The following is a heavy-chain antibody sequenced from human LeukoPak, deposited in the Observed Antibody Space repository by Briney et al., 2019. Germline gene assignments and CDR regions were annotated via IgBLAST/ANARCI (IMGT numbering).Heavy chain of an antibody. J-gene: IGHJ6*02. CDR3: ARVPFNPGGSYYYYGMDV. D-gene: IGHD1-26*01. Sequence: ASVKVSCKASGGTFSSYAISWVRQAPGQGLEWMGGIIPIFGTANYAQKFQGRVTITADESTSTAYMELCSLRSEDTAVYYCARVPFNPGGSYYYYGMDVWGQGTTVTVSS. CDR1: GGTFSSYA. CDR2: IIPIFGTA. V-gene: IGHV1-69*13.